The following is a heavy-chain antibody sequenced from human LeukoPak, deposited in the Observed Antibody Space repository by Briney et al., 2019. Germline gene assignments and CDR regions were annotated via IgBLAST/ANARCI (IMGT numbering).Heavy chain of an antibody. Sequence: PGGSLRLSCAASGFTFSSYSMNWVRQAPGKGLEWVSYISSSSSTIYYADSVKGRFTISRDNAKNSLYLQMNNLRAEDTAVYYCARDPPVWSAPWGQGTLVTVSS. D-gene: IGHD2-21*01. CDR3: ARDPPVWSAP. J-gene: IGHJ4*02. CDR1: GFTFSSYS. CDR2: ISSSSSTI. V-gene: IGHV3-48*01.